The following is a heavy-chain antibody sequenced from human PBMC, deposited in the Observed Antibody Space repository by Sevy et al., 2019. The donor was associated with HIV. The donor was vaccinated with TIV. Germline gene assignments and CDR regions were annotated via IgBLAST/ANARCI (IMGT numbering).Heavy chain of an antibody. Sequence: GESLKISCVASGFTFSSYWMTWVRQAPGRGREWVANIRQDGSDRFYVDSVKGRFTISRDNAKNSLYLQMNSLRAEDTAVYYCARFEDYWGQGTLVTVSS. CDR1: GFTFSSYW. CDR2: IRQDGSDR. CDR3: ARFEDY. J-gene: IGHJ4*02. V-gene: IGHV3-7*01.